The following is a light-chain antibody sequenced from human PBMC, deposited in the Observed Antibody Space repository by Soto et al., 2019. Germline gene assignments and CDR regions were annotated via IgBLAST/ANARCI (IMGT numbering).Light chain of an antibody. CDR3: QKYGTSRA. CDR1: QSVSTCY. J-gene: IGKJ1*01. V-gene: IGKV3-20*01. Sequence: ESVLTQSPGTLSLSPGEKATLSCRASQSVSTCYLAWYQQKPGQAPSLLIYAAPSRATGIPHRFSGSASATDFTLTINRLEPEVFAVYYCQKYGTSRAFGEGTKVEIK. CDR2: AAP.